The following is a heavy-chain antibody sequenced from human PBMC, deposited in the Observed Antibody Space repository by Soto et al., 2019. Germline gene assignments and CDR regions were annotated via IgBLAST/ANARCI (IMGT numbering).Heavy chain of an antibody. V-gene: IGHV1-69*06. CDR2: IIPIFGTA. Sequence: QVQLVQSGAEVKKPGSSVKVSCKASGGTFSSYAISWVRQAPGQGLEWMGGIIPIFGTANYAQKFQGRVTITGDKSPSTAYVELSGRRSEDTAVYYCARGGGAGGLGRKASFDYWGQGTLVTVSS. CDR1: GGTFSSYA. D-gene: IGHD7-27*01. CDR3: ARGGGAGGLGRKASFDY. J-gene: IGHJ4*02.